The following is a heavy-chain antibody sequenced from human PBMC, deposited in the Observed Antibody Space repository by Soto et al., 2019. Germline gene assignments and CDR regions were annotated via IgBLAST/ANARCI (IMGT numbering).Heavy chain of an antibody. V-gene: IGHV3-23*01. J-gene: IGHJ4*02. D-gene: IGHD2-15*01. Sequence: EVQLLESGGGLVQPGGSLRLSCAASGFTFSSYAMSWVRQAPGKGLEWVSAISGSGGSTYYADSVKGRFTISRDNSKNTLYLQMNSLKTEDTAVYYCTTDLSSTTPRDSVRSWGQGTLVTVSS. CDR1: GFTFSSYA. CDR2: ISGSGGST. CDR3: TTDLSSTTPRDSVRS.